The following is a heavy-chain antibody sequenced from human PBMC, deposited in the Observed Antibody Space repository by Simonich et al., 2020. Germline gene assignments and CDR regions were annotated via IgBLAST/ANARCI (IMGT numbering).Heavy chain of an antibody. V-gene: IGHV3-23*01. CDR3: AKDSSLVGATDWFDP. CDR2: ISGRCGST. J-gene: IGHJ5*02. Sequence: EVQLLESGGGLVQPGGSLRLSCAASGFTFSSYAMSWVRQATGKGMEWVSAISGRCGSTYYADSVKGRFTISRDNSKNTLYLQMNSLRAEDTAVYYCAKDSSLVGATDWFDPWGQGTLVTVSS. D-gene: IGHD1-26*01. CDR1: GFTFSSYA.